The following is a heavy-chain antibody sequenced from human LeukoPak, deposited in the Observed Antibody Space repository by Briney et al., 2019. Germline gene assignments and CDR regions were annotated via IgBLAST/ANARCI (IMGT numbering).Heavy chain of an antibody. J-gene: IGHJ4*02. CDR3: AKSADVETLLLFDY. Sequence: GGSLRLSCAASGFTFSSYAMSWVRQAPGEGLEWVSAISGSGDSTYSADSVKCRFTISRDNSKNTLYLQMNSLRAEDTAVYYCAKSADVETLLLFDYWGQGTLVTVSS. CDR1: GFTFSSYA. D-gene: IGHD3-3*01. V-gene: IGHV3-23*01. CDR2: ISGSGDST.